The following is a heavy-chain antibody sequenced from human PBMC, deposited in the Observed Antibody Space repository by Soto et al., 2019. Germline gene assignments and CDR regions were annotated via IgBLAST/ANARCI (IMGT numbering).Heavy chain of an antibody. D-gene: IGHD3-22*01. CDR3: ARAATYYYDSSGGTEVDY. CDR2: ISAYNGNT. J-gene: IGHJ4*02. CDR1: GYTFTSYG. V-gene: IGHV1-18*01. Sequence: QVQLVQSGAEVKKPGASVKVSCKASGYTFTSYGISWVRQAPGQGLEWMGWISAYNGNTNYAQKLQARVTMTTDTSTSTGYMELRSLRSDDTAVYYCARAATYYYDSSGGTEVDYWGQGTLVTVSS.